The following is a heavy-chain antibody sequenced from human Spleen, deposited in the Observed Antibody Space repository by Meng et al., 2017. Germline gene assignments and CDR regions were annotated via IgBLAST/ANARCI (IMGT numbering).Heavy chain of an antibody. CDR1: GYTFTSYG. V-gene: IGHV7-4-1*02. D-gene: IGHD2-2*01. CDR3: TRDGYSDCSRTSCFDY. Sequence: ASVKVSCKASGYTFTSYGISWVRQAPGQGLEWMGWIDTKTGNPTYAQGFTGRLVFSWDTSVSTASLQISGLKADDTAVYFCTRDGYSDCSRTSCFDYWGQGTLVTVSS. J-gene: IGHJ4*02. CDR2: IDTKTGNP.